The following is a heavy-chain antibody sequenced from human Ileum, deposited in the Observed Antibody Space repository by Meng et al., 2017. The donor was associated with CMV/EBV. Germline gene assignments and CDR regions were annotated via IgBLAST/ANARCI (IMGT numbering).Heavy chain of an antibody. D-gene: IGHD3-16*01. Sequence: SGFTLSNAKMSWVRQAPGKGLKWVGCIRRKTEGATTDYGAPVKGRFTVSRDDSNNKLFLQMNGLKAEDTAVYYCATDWSPGLYYFHYWGQGTLVTVSS. CDR2: IRRKTEGATT. V-gene: IGHV3-15*01. CDR1: GFTLSNAK. J-gene: IGHJ4*02. CDR3: ATDWSPGLYYFHY.